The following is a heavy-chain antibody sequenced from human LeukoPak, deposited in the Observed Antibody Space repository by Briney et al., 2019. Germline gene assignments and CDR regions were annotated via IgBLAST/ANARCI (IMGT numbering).Heavy chain of an antibody. CDR3: AKPAYYDSNGYYSPFDY. CDR1: GFTFSSSW. V-gene: IGHV3-74*01. CDR2: INNDGSST. D-gene: IGHD3-22*01. J-gene: IGHJ4*02. Sequence: PGGSLRLSCVASGFTFSSSWMHWVRQAPGRGLVWVSRINNDGSSTREADSVKGRITISRDNSKNTVYLQMNSLRAEDTAVYYCAKPAYYDSNGYYSPFDYWGQGTLVTVSS.